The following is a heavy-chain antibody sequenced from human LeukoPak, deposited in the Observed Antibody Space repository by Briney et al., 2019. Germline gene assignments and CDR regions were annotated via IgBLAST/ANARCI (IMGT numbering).Heavy chain of an antibody. Sequence: ETLSLTCTVSGGSISSSSYYWGWVRQAPGKGLKWVSSISSSSSYIYYADSVKGRFTISRDNAKNSLYLQMNSLRAEDTAVYYCARGHLTVSCHEDGFDIWGQGTMVTGSS. V-gene: IGHV3-21*01. CDR2: ISSSSSYI. CDR3: ARGHLTVSCHEDGFDI. J-gene: IGHJ3*02. CDR1: GGSISSSSYY. D-gene: IGHD5/OR15-5a*01.